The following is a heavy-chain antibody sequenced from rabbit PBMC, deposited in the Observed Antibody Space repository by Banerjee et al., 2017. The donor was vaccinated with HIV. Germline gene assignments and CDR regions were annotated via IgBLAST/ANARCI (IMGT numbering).Heavy chain of an antibody. CDR3: ARDLAGVIGWNFNL. CDR2: VYTGSGVT. J-gene: IGHJ4*01. CDR1: GFSFSSGYD. Sequence: QSLEESGGDLVKPGASLTLTCTAYGFSFSSGYDMCWVRQAPGKWLEWIGYVYTGSGVTWYADWVKVRFTISKSSSTTVTLQMTSLTAADTATYFCARDLAGVIGWNFNLWGPGTLVTVS. V-gene: IGHV1S40*01. D-gene: IGHD4-1*01.